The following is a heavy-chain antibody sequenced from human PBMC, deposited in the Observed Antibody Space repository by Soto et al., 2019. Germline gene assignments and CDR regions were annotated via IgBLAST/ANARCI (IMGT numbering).Heavy chain of an antibody. CDR2: ISSSGDHT. CDR1: GFTFSDYA. CDR3: AKLLRPGLQFFDF. V-gene: IGHV3-23*01. D-gene: IGHD4-4*01. Sequence: EVQLLESGGGLVQPGGSLRLSCAACGFTFSDYAMSWVRQAPGKGLDWVSAISSSGDHTFYADSVKGLFTISRDNSKNTLYLQVNSLRAEDTAVYYCAKLLRPGLQFFDFWGQGTLVTVSS. J-gene: IGHJ4*02.